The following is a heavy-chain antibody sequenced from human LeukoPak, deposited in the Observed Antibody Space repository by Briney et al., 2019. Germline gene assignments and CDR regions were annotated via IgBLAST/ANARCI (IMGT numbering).Heavy chain of an antibody. D-gene: IGHD4-23*01. Sequence: QPGGSLRLSCAASGFTFSSYWMNWVRQAPGKGLVWVSRIASDGSSTTYADSVKGRFSIPRDNAKNTLYLQMNSLRVEDTAVYYCARGRPHGNDYWGQGTLVTVSS. CDR1: GFTFSSYW. V-gene: IGHV3-74*01. CDR3: ARGRPHGNDY. CDR2: IASDGSST. J-gene: IGHJ4*02.